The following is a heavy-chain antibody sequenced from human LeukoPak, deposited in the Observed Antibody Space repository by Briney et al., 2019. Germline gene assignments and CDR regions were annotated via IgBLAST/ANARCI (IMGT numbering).Heavy chain of an antibody. D-gene: IGHD5-12*01. Sequence: PGGSLRLSCAASGFTFHHYSMRWVRQPPGKGLEWVSLISWDGGITYYADSVRGQFTISRDNSKNSLSLELNSLRTEDTALYYCAKDSNTGGYSFGSWGQGTLVTVTS. CDR1: GFTFHHYS. J-gene: IGHJ4*02. CDR2: ISWDGGIT. CDR3: AKDSNTGGYSFGS. V-gene: IGHV3-43*01.